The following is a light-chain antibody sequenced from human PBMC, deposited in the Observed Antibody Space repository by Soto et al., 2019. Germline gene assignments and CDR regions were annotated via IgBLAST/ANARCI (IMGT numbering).Light chain of an antibody. CDR3: QQTFSIPRT. CDR1: QNVRSY. J-gene: IGKJ1*01. V-gene: IGKV1-39*01. Sequence: DMQMTQSPSSLSASVGDRVTIACRASQNVRSYLNWYQQKPGKAPDLLIYETSTLQSGVPSRFSGTGYGTDFTLTIRSIQTEDFANYYCQQTFSIPRTFGHGTKVDIK. CDR2: ETS.